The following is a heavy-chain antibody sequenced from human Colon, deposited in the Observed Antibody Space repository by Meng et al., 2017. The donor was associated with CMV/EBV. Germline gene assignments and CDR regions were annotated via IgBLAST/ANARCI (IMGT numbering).Heavy chain of an antibody. D-gene: IGHD2-21*02. Sequence: CVFTFSSYAMHWVRQAPGTGLEWVAVISYDGSNKYYADSVKGRFTISRDNSKNTVYLQVNSLRGEDTAVYYCARGSAVTAKLGHDYWGQGTLVTVSS. CDR2: ISYDGSNK. V-gene: IGHV3-30-3*01. CDR1: VFTFSSYA. CDR3: ARGSAVTAKLGHDY. J-gene: IGHJ4*02.